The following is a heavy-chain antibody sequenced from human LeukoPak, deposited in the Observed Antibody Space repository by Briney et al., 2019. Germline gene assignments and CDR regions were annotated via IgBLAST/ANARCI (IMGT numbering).Heavy chain of an antibody. Sequence: PSQTLSLTCAVSGGSISSGGYSWSWIRQPPGKGLEWIGYIYYSGSTNYNPSLKSRVTISIDTPRNQFSLKLSSVTAADTAVYYCARGDIAVAPSGPFEIWGQGTMVTVSS. CDR1: GGSISSGGYS. D-gene: IGHD6-19*01. CDR2: IYYSGST. CDR3: ARGDIAVAPSGPFEI. J-gene: IGHJ3*02. V-gene: IGHV4-30-4*07.